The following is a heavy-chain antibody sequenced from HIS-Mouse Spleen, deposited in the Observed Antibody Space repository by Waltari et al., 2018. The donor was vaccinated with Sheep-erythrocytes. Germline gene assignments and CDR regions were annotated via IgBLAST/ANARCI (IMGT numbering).Heavy chain of an antibody. CDR1: GFTFSSYS. V-gene: IGHV3-48*02. CDR3: ARTGDGGTYYFDY. J-gene: IGHJ4*02. Sequence: VQLVESGGGLVQPGGSLRLSCAASGFTFSSYSMNWVRQAPGKGLEWVSSISSSSTIYYADSVKGRLTISRDNAKNSLYLQMNSLRDGDTAVYYCARTGDGGTYYFDYWGQGTLVTVSS. CDR2: ISSSSTI. D-gene: IGHD7-27*01.